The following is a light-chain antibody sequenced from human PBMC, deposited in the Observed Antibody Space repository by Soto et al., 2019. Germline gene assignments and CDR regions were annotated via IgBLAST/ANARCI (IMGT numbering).Light chain of an antibody. CDR1: QRVSSY. CDR2: AVS. J-gene: IGKJ1*01. Sequence: DIQLIQSPSSLSASVGDRVTITCHTSQRVSSYLNWYQQKPGKAPKLLINAVSTLHSGVPSRFSGSGSETDFTLTISSLQPEDSGTYYCQQSYTTPSWTFGHGTKVEI. CDR3: QQSYTTPSWT. V-gene: IGKV1-39*01.